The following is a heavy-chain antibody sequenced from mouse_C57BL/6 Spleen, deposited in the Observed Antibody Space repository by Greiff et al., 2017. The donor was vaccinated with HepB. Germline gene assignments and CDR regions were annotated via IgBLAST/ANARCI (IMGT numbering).Heavy chain of an antibody. CDR1: GFSLTSYG. Sequence: QVQLQQSGPGLVQPSQSLSITCTVSGFSLTSYGVHWVRQSPGKGLEWLGVIWSGGSTDYNAAFISRLSISKDNSKSQVFFKMNSLQADDTAIYYCARGPRGAMDYWGQGTSVTVSS. CDR2: IWSGGST. J-gene: IGHJ4*01. CDR3: ARGPRGAMDY. V-gene: IGHV2-2*01.